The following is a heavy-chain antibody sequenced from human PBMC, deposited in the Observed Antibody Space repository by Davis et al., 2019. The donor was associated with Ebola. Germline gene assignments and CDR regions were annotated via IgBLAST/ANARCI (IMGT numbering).Heavy chain of an antibody. Sequence: AASVKVSCKASGYTFTSYYMHWVRQAPGQGLEWMGIINPSGGSTSYAQKFQGRVTITRDTSASTAYMELSSLRSEDTAVYYCARAIYSGYGAQGDYYYYGMDVWGQGTTVTVSS. D-gene: IGHD5-12*01. J-gene: IGHJ6*02. CDR2: INPSGGST. CDR3: ARAIYSGYGAQGDYYYYGMDV. V-gene: IGHV1-46*01. CDR1: GYTFTSYY.